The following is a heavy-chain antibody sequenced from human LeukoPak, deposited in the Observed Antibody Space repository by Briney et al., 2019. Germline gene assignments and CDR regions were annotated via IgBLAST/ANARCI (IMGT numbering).Heavy chain of an antibody. Sequence: ASVKVSCKTSGYSFNIYEINWVGQATGQGLEWMGWVNPNSGDTDYAQKFQGSLTMTRNTSISTAYMELSGLRLEDTAVYYCSRGPRFDHWGQGTQVTVSS. V-gene: IGHV1-8*01. CDR1: GYSFNIYE. J-gene: IGHJ5*02. CDR3: SRGPRFDH. CDR2: VNPNSGDT.